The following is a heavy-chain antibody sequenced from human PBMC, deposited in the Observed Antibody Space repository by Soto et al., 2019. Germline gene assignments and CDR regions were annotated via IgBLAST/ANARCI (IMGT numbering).Heavy chain of an antibody. CDR1: GFTFSSYA. D-gene: IGHD2-15*01. CDR3: ARESKLLRFDY. V-gene: IGHV3-30-3*01. J-gene: IGHJ4*02. Sequence: QVQLVESGGGVVQPGRSLRLSCAASGFTFSSYAMHWVRQAPGKGLEWVAVISYDGSNKYYADSVKGRFTISRDNSKNTLYLKMNSLRAEDTAVYYCARESKLLRFDYWGQGTLVTVSS. CDR2: ISYDGSNK.